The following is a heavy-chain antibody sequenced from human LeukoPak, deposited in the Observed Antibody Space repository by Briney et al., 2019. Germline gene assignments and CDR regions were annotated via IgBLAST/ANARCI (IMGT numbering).Heavy chain of an antibody. V-gene: IGHV3-30*02. CDR2: IRYDGSNK. J-gene: IGHJ4*02. CDR3: AKDRGGIAARPGFDY. Sequence: GGSLRLSCAASGFTFSSYGMHWVRQAPGKGLEWVAFIRYDGSNKYYADSVKGRFTISRDNSKNTLYLQMNSLRAEDTAVYYCAKDRGGIAARPGFDYWGQGTLVTVSS. CDR1: GFTFSSYG. D-gene: IGHD6-6*01.